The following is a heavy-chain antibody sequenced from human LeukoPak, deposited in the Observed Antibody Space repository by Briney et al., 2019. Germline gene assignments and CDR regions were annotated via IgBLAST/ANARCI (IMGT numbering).Heavy chain of an antibody. CDR2: IIPIFGTA. CDR1: GGTFSSYA. D-gene: IGHD6-19*01. J-gene: IGHJ4*02. V-gene: IGHV1-69*13. Sequence: GASVKVSCKASGGTFSSYAISWVRQAPGQGLEWMGGIIPIFGTANYAQKFQGRVTITADESTSTAYMELSSLRSEGTAVYYCAKGSRNSSGWYDYWGQGTLVTVSS. CDR3: AKGSRNSSGWYDY.